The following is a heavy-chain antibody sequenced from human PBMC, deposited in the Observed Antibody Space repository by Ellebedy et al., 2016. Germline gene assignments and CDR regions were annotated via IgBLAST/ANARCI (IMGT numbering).Heavy chain of an antibody. CDR3: RQGHYANY. Sequence: GGSLRLXCAASGLIFSDFFMSWVRQAPGKGLEWVSTMRGDGAKTHLADSVKGRFTMSRDIPKNTVYLQMNRLRAEDTAVYYCRQGHYANYWGQGTLVTVSS. CDR1: GLIFSDFF. D-gene: IGHD4-17*01. V-gene: IGHV3-23*01. CDR2: MRGDGAKT. J-gene: IGHJ4*02.